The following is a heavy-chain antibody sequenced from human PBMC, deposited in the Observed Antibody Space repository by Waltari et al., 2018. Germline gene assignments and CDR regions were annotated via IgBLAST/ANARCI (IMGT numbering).Heavy chain of an antibody. V-gene: IGHV4-59*01. J-gene: IGHJ5*02. Sequence: QVQLQESGPSLLKPSETLSLICTVSGGSISGFYWSWVRQPPGKGLDWIGYIYYTGSTNFNPSLKIRVTMSLDTSKNQFALKLSSVTAEDTAFYYCARGGGGDWEWFDPWGQGTLVTVSS. D-gene: IGHD2-21*02. CDR3: ARGGGGDWEWFDP. CDR2: IYYTGST. CDR1: GGSISGFY.